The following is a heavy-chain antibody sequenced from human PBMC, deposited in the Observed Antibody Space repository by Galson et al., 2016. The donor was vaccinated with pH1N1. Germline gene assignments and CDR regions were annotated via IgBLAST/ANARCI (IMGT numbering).Heavy chain of an antibody. CDR3: ASDTVPNGADC. Sequence: SLRLSCAASGFLVTNMFMSWVRQAPGKGLEWVSIIYPGGSTYYADSQEGRFTISRDNSKNTLYPHMNSLRAEGTAVYYCASDTVPNGADCWGRGTLVTVSS. CDR1: GFLVTNMF. J-gene: IGHJ4*02. D-gene: IGHD4-17*01. V-gene: IGHV3-53*01. CDR2: IYPGGST.